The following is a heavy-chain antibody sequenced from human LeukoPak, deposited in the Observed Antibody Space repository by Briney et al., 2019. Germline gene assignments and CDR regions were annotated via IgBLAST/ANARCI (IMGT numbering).Heavy chain of an antibody. J-gene: IGHJ4*02. V-gene: IGHV3-9*01. Sequence: GGSLRLSCAASGFTFDDYAMHWVRHAPGKGLEWVSGISWNSGSIGCADSVKGRFTISRDNAKNSLYLQMNSLRAEDTAVYYCARLPAYCSSTSCYYDYWGQGTLVTVSS. CDR1: GFTFDDYA. CDR2: ISWNSGSI. D-gene: IGHD2-2*01. CDR3: ARLPAYCSSTSCYYDY.